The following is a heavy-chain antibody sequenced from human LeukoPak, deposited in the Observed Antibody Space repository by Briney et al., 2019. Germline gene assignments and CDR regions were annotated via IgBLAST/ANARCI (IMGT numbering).Heavy chain of an antibody. CDR1: GFTFSSYT. V-gene: IGHV3-48*04. Sequence: GGSLRLARAASGFTFSSYTMNWVSQAPGKGLEWVSYIDLSGSTLYYVDSVKGRFTISRDNAKNSLYLQMNSLRAEDTAVYYCARYRSTPSRAFDIWGQGTMVTVSS. CDR2: IDLSGSTL. CDR3: ARYRSTPSRAFDI. D-gene: IGHD2-2*01. J-gene: IGHJ3*02.